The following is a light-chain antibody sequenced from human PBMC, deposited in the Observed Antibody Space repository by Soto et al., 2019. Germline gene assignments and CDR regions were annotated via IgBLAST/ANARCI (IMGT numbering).Light chain of an antibody. J-gene: IGKJ1*01. Sequence: DIQMTQSPSSLSASVGDRVTVTCRASQSISTYLNWYQQKPGTAPKVLIFDASRVQNGVPSRFRGSGSGTDFTLTIGSLQPEDFATYYCQQTYRAPWTFGQGTKVEI. CDR2: DAS. CDR3: QQTYRAPWT. CDR1: QSISTY. V-gene: IGKV1-39*01.